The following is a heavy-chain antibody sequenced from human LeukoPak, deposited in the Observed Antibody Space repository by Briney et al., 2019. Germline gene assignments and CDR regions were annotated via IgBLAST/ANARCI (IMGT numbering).Heavy chain of an antibody. D-gene: IGHD2-2*01. CDR3: AKDTSTVYYYYYGMDV. Sequence: PGRSLRLSCAASGFTFDDYAMHWVRQAPGKGLEWVSGISWNSGTIGYADSVKGRFTISRDNAKNSLYLQMNSLRAEDTALYYWAKDTSTVYYYYYGMDVWGQGTTVTVSS. V-gene: IGHV3-9*01. CDR2: ISWNSGTI. J-gene: IGHJ6*02. CDR1: GFTFDDYA.